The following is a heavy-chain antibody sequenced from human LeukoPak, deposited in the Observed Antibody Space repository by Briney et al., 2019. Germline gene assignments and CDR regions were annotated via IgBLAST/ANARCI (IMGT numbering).Heavy chain of an antibody. J-gene: IGHJ4*02. CDR2: SRSKTDGGTT. CDR3: TTDQVDVGGGLNDY. D-gene: IGHD1-26*01. V-gene: IGHV3-15*01. CDR1: GFTFSNAW. Sequence: GGSLRLYCAASGFTFSNAWMSWVRQAPGKGLEWVGSSRSKTDGGTTDYAAPVKGRLTITRDDSNITLYLQMNSLKSVDTAVYYCTTDQVDVGGGLNDYWGQGTLVTVSS.